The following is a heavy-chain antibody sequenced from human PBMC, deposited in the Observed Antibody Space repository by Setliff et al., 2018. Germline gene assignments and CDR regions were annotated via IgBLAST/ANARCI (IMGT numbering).Heavy chain of an antibody. CDR2: IHAGNGDT. V-gene: IGHV1-3*01. CDR1: GYTFSSYA. D-gene: IGHD2-21*02. CDR3: VRAGLTAISNGLDY. Sequence: GASVKVSCKASGYTFSSYAIHWVRQAPGQRPECMGWIHAGNGDTKYSQKFQGRVTITRDTSASTVYMELSSLRSEDTAVYYCVRAGLTAISNGLDYWGQGTLVTVSS. J-gene: IGHJ4*02.